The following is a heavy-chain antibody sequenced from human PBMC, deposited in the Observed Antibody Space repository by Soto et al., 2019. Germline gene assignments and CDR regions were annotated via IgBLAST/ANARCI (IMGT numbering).Heavy chain of an antibody. J-gene: IGHJ6*01. CDR2: ISSIGST. V-gene: IGHV4-30-4*01. CDR1: GGSISSGDYF. D-gene: IGHD3-9*01. Sequence: QVQLQESGPGLVKPSQTLSLTCTVSGGSISSGDYFWSWIRQSPGKGLEWIGYISSIGSTYYNPSLKSRVSVSRDTSKNQFSLKLSSVTTTDTAGYYCARGLVIRPYYYHGMDVW. CDR3: ARGLVIRPYYYHGMDV.